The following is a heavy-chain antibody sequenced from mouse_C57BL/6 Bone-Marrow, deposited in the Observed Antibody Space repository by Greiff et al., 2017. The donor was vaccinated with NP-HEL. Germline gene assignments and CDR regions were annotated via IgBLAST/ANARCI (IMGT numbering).Heavy chain of an antibody. CDR1: GYAFTNYL. D-gene: IGHD2-3*01. CDR2: INPGSGGT. V-gene: IGHV1-54*01. Sequence: VQLQESGAELVRPGTSVKVSCKASGYAFTNYLIEWVKQRPGQGLEWIGVINPGSGGTNYNEKFKGKATLTADKSSSTAYMQLSSLTSEDSAVYFWARRLDDGDWYFDVWGTGATVNGSS. J-gene: IGHJ1*03. CDR3: ARRLDDGDWYFDV.